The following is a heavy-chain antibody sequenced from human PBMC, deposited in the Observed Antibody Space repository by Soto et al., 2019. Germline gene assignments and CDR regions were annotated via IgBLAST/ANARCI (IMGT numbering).Heavy chain of an antibody. CDR1: GGSFSSGDYY. D-gene: IGHD3-22*01. CDR2: IHNSGRT. V-gene: IGHV4-30-4*01. Sequence: QVQLQESGPGLVKPSQTLSLTCTVSGGSFSSGDYYWSWIRQPPGKGLEGIGFIHNSGRTYYNPSLTSGLNTSVPTSNTPFSLKLTSVTAADTAVYYCARERLGADSSGDYWNYMDVWGQGTTVTVS. J-gene: IGHJ6*03. CDR3: ARERLGADSSGDYWNYMDV.